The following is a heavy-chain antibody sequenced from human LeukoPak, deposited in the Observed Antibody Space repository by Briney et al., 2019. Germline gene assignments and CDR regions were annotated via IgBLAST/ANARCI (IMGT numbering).Heavy chain of an antibody. CDR1: GGSISSGDYY. D-gene: IGHD2-15*01. Sequence: SETLSLTCTVSGGSISSGDYYWSWIRQHPGKGLEWIGYIFYSGGTYYNPSLKSRVTISVDTSENQFSLKLSSVTAADTAVYYCARGYCSGGSCYYDYWGQGTLVTVSS. CDR3: ARGYCSGGSCYYDY. CDR2: IFYSGGT. V-gene: IGHV4-30-4*02. J-gene: IGHJ4*02.